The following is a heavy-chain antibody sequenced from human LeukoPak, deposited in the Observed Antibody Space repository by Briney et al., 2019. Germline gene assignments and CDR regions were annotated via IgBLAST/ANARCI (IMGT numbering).Heavy chain of an antibody. CDR1: GFTLRSNA. D-gene: IGHD5-12*01. Sequence: PGGSLRLSRAASGFTLRSNAMSWVRQAPGKGLEWVSGISGSVGSTNYAHSVEGRFTVSRDSSKNTLYLQMNSLRAEDTALYYCAKDGSTPNWGQGTQVTVSS. J-gene: IGHJ4*02. V-gene: IGHV3-23*01. CDR3: AKDGSTPN. CDR2: ISGSVGST.